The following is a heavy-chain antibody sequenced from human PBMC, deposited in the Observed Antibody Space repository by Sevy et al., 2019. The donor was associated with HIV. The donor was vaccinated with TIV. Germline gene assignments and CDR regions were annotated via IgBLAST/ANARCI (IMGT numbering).Heavy chain of an antibody. Sequence: GGSLRLSCKPSGFTFTSYAMNWVRQAPGKGLEWISTIYGSGGVTYYADSVKSRFTISRDKSKNRLYLQMNSLRTEDTALYYCAGGRYDSSGSFDALDIWGQGTMVTVSS. D-gene: IGHD3-22*01. J-gene: IGHJ3*02. CDR3: AGGRYDSSGSFDALDI. CDR2: IYGSGGVT. CDR1: GFTFTSYA. V-gene: IGHV3-23*01.